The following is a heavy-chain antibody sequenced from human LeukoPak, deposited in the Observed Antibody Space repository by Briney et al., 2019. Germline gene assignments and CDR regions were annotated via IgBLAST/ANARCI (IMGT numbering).Heavy chain of an antibody. J-gene: IGHJ4*02. Sequence: ASVKISCKVSGYTFTDYYMHWVQQAPGKGLEWMGLVDPEDGETIYAEKFQGRVTITADTSTDTAYMELSSLRSEDTAVYYCATDFWAMPPANAFSDYWGQGTLVTVSS. D-gene: IGHD2-2*01. CDR2: VDPEDGET. CDR1: GYTFTDYY. V-gene: IGHV1-69-2*01. CDR3: ATDFWAMPPANAFSDY.